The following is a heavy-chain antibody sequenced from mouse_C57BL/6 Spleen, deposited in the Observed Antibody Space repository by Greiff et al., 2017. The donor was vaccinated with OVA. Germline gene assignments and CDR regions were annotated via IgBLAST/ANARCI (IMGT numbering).Heavy chain of an antibody. CDR3: ARFDYDDWYIEV. CDR2: IYPGDGDT. D-gene: IGHD2-4*01. Sequence: VQLQESGPELVKPGASVKISCKASGYAFSSSWMNWVKQRPGKGLEWIGRIYPGDGDTNYNGKFKGKATLTADKSSSTAYMQLSSLTSEDSAVXFCARFDYDDWYIEVWGTGTTGTVSS. CDR1: GYAFSSSW. V-gene: IGHV1-82*01. J-gene: IGHJ1*03.